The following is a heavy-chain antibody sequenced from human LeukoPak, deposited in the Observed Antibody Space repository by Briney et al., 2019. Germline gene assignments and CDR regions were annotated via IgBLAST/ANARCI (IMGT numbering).Heavy chain of an antibody. CDR1: GFTFSSYW. J-gene: IGHJ4*02. D-gene: IGHD1-26*01. V-gene: IGHV3-74*01. CDR2: INSDGSST. CDR3: ARDRGAGIVGAVDY. Sequence: GGSLRLSCAASGFTFSSYWMHWIRQAPGKGLVWVSRINSDGSSTSYADSVKGRFTISRDNAKNTLYLQMNSLRAEDTAVYYCARDRGAGIVGAVDYWGQGTLVTVSS.